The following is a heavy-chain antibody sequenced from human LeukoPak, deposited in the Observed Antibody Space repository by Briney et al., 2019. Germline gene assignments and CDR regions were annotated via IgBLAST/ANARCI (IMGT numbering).Heavy chain of an antibody. Sequence: SEALSLTCTVSGGSISSYYWSWIRQPPGKGLEWIGYIYYSGSTNYNPSLKSRVTISVDTSKNQFSLKLSSVTAADTAVYYCARAVRWSSGYYFDYWGQGTLVTASS. CDR2: IYYSGST. CDR3: ARAVRWSSGYYFDY. V-gene: IGHV4-59*01. CDR1: GGSISSYY. J-gene: IGHJ4*02. D-gene: IGHD3-22*01.